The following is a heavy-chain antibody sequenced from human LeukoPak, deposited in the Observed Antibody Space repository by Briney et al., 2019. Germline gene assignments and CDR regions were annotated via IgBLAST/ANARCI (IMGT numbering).Heavy chain of an antibody. CDR1: GGSFSGYY. D-gene: IGHD3-22*01. CDR3: ATRGWYYDSSGFNWFDP. J-gene: IGHJ5*02. V-gene: IGHV4-34*01. CDR2: INHSGST. Sequence: PSETLSLTCAVYGGSFSGYYWSWIRQPPGKGLEWIGEINHSGSTNYNPSLKSRVTISVDTSKNQFSLKLSSVTAADTAVYYCATRGWYYDSSGFNWFDPWGQGTLVTVSS.